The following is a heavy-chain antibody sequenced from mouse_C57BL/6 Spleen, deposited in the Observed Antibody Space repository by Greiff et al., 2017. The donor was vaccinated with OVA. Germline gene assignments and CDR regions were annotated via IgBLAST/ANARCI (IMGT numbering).Heavy chain of an antibody. V-gene: IGHV3-6*01. D-gene: IGHD1-1*01. CDR2: ISYDGSN. CDR1: GYSITSGYY. CDR3: ARGGGYYYGSSLGFAY. J-gene: IGHJ3*01. Sequence: EVQVVESGPGLVKPSQSLSLTCSVTGYSITSGYYWNWIRQFPGNKLEWMGYISYDGSNNYNPSLKNRISITRDTSKNQFFLKLNSVTTEDTATYYCARGGGYYYGSSLGFAYWGQGTLVTVSA.